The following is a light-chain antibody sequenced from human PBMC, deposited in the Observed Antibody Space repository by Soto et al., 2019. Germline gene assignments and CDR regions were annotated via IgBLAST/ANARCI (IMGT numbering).Light chain of an antibody. J-gene: IGLJ2*01. CDR2: EVS. CDR1: TSDVV. Sequence: QSALTQPASVSGSPGQSIAIFCARTTSDVVSWYQQQPGKAPKRILYEVSNRPSGVSDRFSGSKSGNTASLTISGLQAGDEAYYYCSSYSTRSVIFGGGTKLTVL. V-gene: IGLV2-14*01. CDR3: SSYSTRSVI.